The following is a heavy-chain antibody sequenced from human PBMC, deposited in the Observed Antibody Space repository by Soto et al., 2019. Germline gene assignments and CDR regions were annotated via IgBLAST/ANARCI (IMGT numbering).Heavy chain of an antibody. CDR2: IRDSGGSA. CDR1: GFTFSSYS. Sequence: EVQILESGGDLVQPGGSLRLSCAASGFTFSSYSMHWVRQAPGKGLEWVSSIRDSGGSAYYADSVKGRFTISRDNSKNTLYLQMNSLRDEDTAVYYCVRGGYERPDYWGQGTLVTVSS. V-gene: IGHV3-23*01. D-gene: IGHD5-12*01. CDR3: VRGGYERPDY. J-gene: IGHJ4*02.